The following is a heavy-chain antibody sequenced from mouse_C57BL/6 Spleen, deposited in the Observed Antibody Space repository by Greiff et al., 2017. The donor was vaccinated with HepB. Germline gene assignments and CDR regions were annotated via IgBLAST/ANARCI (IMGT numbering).Heavy chain of an antibody. CDR2: IYPRSGNT. CDR3: ARVPTERGYFDV. CDR1: GYTFTSYG. V-gene: IGHV1-81*01. J-gene: IGHJ1*03. D-gene: IGHD1-1*01. Sequence: QVQLQQSGAELARPGASVKLSCKASGYTFTSYGISWVKQRTGQGLEWIGEIYPRSGNTYYNEKFKGKATLTADKSSSTAYMELRSLTSEDSAVYFCARVPTERGYFDVWGTGTTVTVSS.